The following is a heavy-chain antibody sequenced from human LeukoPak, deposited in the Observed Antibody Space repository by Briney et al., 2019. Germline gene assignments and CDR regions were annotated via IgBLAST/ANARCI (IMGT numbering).Heavy chain of an antibody. CDR1: GFTFSNAW. J-gene: IGHJ4*02. Sequence: GGSLRLSCAASGFTFSNAWVSWVRQAPGKGLEWVGRIKTKTDGGTTDYAAPVKGRFTISRDDSKTTLYLQMNSLKTEDTAVYYCTTPAGFHLVYWGQGTLVTVSS. CDR3: TTPAGFHLVY. D-gene: IGHD2-15*01. CDR2: IKTKTDGGTT. V-gene: IGHV3-15*01.